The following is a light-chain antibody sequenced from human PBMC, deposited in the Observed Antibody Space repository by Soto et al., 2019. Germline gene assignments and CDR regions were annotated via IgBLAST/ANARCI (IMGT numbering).Light chain of an antibody. CDR2: DAP. CDR1: QSVSSY. CDR3: QPGSNWPPKT. V-gene: IGKV3-11*01. J-gene: IGKJ1*01. Sequence: EHVFTQSPATLSWYPGARATLSCRASQSVSSYLAWYQQKPGQAPRLLLYDAPKSATGIPARFSGIVSATDYIPTICSLEPEDFAAYYGQPGSNWPPKTFGQGTKV.